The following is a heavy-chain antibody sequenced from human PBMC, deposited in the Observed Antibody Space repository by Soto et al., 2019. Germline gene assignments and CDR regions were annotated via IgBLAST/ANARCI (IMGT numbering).Heavy chain of an antibody. CDR2: IYYSGST. CDR1: GGSVSSGSYY. J-gene: IGHJ4*02. CDR3: ARAGVTGTTPDY. V-gene: IGHV4-61*01. D-gene: IGHD1-7*01. Sequence: TETLSLTCTVYGGSVSSGSYYWSWIRQPPGKGLEWIGYIYYSGSTNYNPSLKSRVTISVDTPKNQFSLKLSSVTAAGTAVYYCARAGVTGTTPDYWRQGILRTVSS.